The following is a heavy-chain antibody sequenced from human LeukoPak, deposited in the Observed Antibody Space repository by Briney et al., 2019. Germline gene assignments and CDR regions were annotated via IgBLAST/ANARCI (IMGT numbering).Heavy chain of an antibody. CDR3: ARDLGQTAFDY. D-gene: IGHD1-26*01. Sequence: ASVKVSCKASGYTFTSYDINWVRQATGQWLEWMGWMNPNSGNTGYAQKFQGRVTMTRDMSTSTVYMELSSLRSEDTAVYYCARDLGQTAFDYWGQGTLVTVSS. J-gene: IGHJ4*02. CDR1: GYTFTSYD. CDR2: MNPNSGNT. V-gene: IGHV1-8*02.